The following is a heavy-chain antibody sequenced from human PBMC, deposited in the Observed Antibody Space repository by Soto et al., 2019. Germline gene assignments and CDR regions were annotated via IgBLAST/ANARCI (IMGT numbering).Heavy chain of an antibody. Sequence: SETLSLTCAVYGGSFSGYYWSWIRQPPGKGLEWIGEINHSGSTNYNPSLKSRVTISVDTSKNQFSLKLSSVTAADTAVYYCARGDSSGWYPAYYYGMDVWGQGTTVTVSS. CDR2: INHSGST. CDR3: ARGDSSGWYPAYYYGMDV. CDR1: GGSFSGYY. D-gene: IGHD6-19*01. J-gene: IGHJ6*02. V-gene: IGHV4-34*01.